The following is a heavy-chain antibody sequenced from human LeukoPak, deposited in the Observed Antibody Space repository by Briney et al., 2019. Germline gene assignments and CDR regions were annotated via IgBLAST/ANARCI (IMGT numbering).Heavy chain of an antibody. Sequence: ASVKVSCKASGYTFTDYYIHWVRQAPGQGLEYMGWINPDSGITNCVERFQGRVTMTGDTSISTVYMDLSSLRSDDTALYYCAREGRWGNAFDIWGQGTMVTVSS. CDR1: GYTFTDYY. J-gene: IGHJ3*02. D-gene: IGHD3-16*01. V-gene: IGHV1-2*02. CDR2: INPDSGIT. CDR3: AREGRWGNAFDI.